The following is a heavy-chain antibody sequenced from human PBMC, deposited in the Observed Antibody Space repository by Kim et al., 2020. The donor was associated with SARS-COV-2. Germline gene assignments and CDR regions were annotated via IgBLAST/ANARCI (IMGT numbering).Heavy chain of an antibody. D-gene: IGHD4-17*01. CDR3: ARDRIIENDYGDYEGNYYYGMDV. CDR1: GYTFTSYG. J-gene: IGHJ6*04. Sequence: ASVKVSCKASGYTFTSYGISWVRQAPGQGLEWMGWISAYNGNTNYAQKLQGRVTMTTDTSTSTAYMELRSLRSDDTAVYYCARDRIIENDYGDYEGNYYYGMDVWGEGTTVTVSA. CDR2: ISAYNGNT. V-gene: IGHV1-18*01.